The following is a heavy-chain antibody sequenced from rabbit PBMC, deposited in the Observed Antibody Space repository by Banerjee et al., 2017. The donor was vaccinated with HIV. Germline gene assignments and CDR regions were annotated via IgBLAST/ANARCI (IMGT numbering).Heavy chain of an antibody. Sequence: QEQLEESGGDLVKPEGSLTLTCTASGFSFSSSYWICWVRQAPGKGLEWIACIYTSSGSTYYASWAKGRFTISKTSSTTVTLQMTSLTAADTATYFCARNYAGYAGAGYAMWANLWGPGTLVTVS. CDR2: IYTSSGST. CDR3: ARNYAGYAGAGYAMWANL. D-gene: IGHD4-2*01. CDR1: GFSFSSSYW. J-gene: IGHJ4*01. V-gene: IGHV1S45*01.